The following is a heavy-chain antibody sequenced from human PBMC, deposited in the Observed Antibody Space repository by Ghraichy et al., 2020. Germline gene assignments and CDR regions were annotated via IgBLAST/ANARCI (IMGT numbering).Heavy chain of an antibody. Sequence: SVKVSCKASGGTFSSYAISWVRQAPGQGLEWMGGIIPIFGTANYAQKFQGRVTITADESTSTAYMELSSLRSEDTAVYYCARGDIVVVPAASRDYYYYGMDVWGQGTTVTVSS. V-gene: IGHV1-69*13. CDR1: GGTFSSYA. D-gene: IGHD2-2*01. J-gene: IGHJ6*02. CDR2: IIPIFGTA. CDR3: ARGDIVVVPAASRDYYYYGMDV.